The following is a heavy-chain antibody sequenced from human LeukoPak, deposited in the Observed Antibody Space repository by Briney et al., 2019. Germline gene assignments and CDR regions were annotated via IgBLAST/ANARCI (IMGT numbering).Heavy chain of an antibody. CDR2: IWYDGSNK. CDR1: GFTFSRYG. Sequence: GGSLRPSCVASGFTFSRYGMHWVRQAPGKGLEWVAIIWYDGSNKYYVDFVKGRFTISRDTSKNTLYMQMDSLRAEDTAVYYCASGDTTGYSGDAFNIWGQGTMVTVSS. D-gene: IGHD3-22*01. CDR3: ASGDTTGYSGDAFNI. V-gene: IGHV3-33*03. J-gene: IGHJ3*02.